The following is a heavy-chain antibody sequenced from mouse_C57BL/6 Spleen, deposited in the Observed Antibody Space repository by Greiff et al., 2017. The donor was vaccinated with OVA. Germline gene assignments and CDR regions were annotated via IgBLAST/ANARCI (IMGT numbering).Heavy chain of an antibody. CDR2: IDPETGGT. CDR1: GYTFTDYE. J-gene: IGHJ2*01. V-gene: IGHV1-15*01. CDR3: LNWAFDY. Sequence: QVQLQQSGAELVRPGASVTLSCKASGYTFTDYEMHWVKPTPVHGLEWIGAIDPETGGTAYNQKFKGKAILTADKSSSTAYIELRSLTSEDSGVYYCLNWAFDYWGQGTTLTVSS. D-gene: IGHD4-1*02.